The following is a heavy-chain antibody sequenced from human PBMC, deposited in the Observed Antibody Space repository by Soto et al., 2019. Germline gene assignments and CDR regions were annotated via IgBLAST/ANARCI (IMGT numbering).Heavy chain of an antibody. CDR1: GFTVSSYE. J-gene: IGHJ3*02. CDR3: TKEKSVINSGYDAFDI. CDR2: ISISGGTI. V-gene: IGHV3-48*03. D-gene: IGHD5-12*01. Sequence: TGGSLRLSCAASGFTVSSYEMDWVRQAPGKGLEWVAYISISGGTIYYGDSVEGRFTISRDNADNSLYLQMNSLRAEDTAVYYCTKEKSVINSGYDAFDIWGRGTVVTVSS.